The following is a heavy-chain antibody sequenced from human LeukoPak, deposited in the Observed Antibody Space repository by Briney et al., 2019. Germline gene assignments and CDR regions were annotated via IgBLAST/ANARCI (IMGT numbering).Heavy chain of an antibody. Sequence: ASVKVSRKASGYTFTSYDINWVRQATGQGLEWMGWMNPNSGNTGYAQKFQGRVTMTRNTSISTAYMELSSLRSEDTAVYYCAIAVAGIDYFDYWGQGTLVTVSS. CDR2: MNPNSGNT. V-gene: IGHV1-8*01. J-gene: IGHJ4*02. CDR3: AIAVAGIDYFDY. D-gene: IGHD6-19*01. CDR1: GYTFTSYD.